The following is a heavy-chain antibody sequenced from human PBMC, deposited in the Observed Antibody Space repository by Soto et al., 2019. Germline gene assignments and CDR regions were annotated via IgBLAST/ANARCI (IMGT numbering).Heavy chain of an antibody. D-gene: IGHD2-2*01. Sequence: QVQLVQSGAEVKKPGASVKVACTASGYRFTSKYLHWVRQAPGQGLEWMGVIDPTVGSTSYAQKFQGRVTMTRDTSTSTVYMELSSLRSEDTAVYYCASHCSTRCSVWVDPWGQGTLVTVSS. CDR1: GYRFTSKY. CDR2: IDPTVGST. V-gene: IGHV1-46*03. CDR3: ASHCSTRCSVWVDP. J-gene: IGHJ5*02.